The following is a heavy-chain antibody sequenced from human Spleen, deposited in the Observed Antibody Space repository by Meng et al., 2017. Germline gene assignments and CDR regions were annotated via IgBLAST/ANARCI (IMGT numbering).Heavy chain of an antibody. D-gene: IGHD6-6*01. CDR2: IGVSGATT. Sequence: GGSLRLSCAASGFTFSSYGMSWVRQAPGKGLEWVSSIGVSGATTNYADSVKGRFTISRDNAKNSLYLQMNSLRAEDTALYYCAKDTQYSSSSPYFQHWGQGTLVTVSS. CDR3: AKDTQYSSSSPYFQH. CDR1: GFTFSSYG. J-gene: IGHJ1*01. V-gene: IGHV3-23*01.